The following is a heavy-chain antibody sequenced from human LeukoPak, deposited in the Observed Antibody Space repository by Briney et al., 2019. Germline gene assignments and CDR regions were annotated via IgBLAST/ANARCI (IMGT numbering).Heavy chain of an antibody. V-gene: IGHV1-46*01. CDR1: GYTFTSYY. CDR3: ARASYDSSGYYFLGY. CDR2: INPSGGST. Sequence: ASVKVSCKASGYTFTSYYMHWVRRAPGQGLEWMGIINPSGGSTSYAQKFQGRVTMTRGMSTSTAYMELSSLRSEDTAVYYCARASYDSSGYYFLGYWGQGTLVTVSS. D-gene: IGHD3-22*01. J-gene: IGHJ4*02.